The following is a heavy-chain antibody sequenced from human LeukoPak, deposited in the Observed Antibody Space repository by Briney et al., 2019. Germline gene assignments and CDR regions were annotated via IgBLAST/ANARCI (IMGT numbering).Heavy chain of an antibody. Sequence: SETLPLTCTVSGGSISGYYWSWIRQPPGKGLEWMGYIYYSGSTNYIPSLKSRVTISVDTSKNQFSLKLTSVTAADTAVYYCARDASGSSHFDYWGQGTLVTVSS. J-gene: IGHJ4*02. D-gene: IGHD2-15*01. CDR2: IYYSGST. CDR3: ARDASGSSHFDY. CDR1: GGSISGYY. V-gene: IGHV4-59*01.